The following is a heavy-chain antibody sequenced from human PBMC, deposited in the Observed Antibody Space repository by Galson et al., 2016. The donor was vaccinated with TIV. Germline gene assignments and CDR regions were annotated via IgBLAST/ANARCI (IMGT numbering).Heavy chain of an antibody. CDR2: ISAFDGNT. J-gene: IGHJ6*02. D-gene: IGHD3-22*01. V-gene: IGHV1-18*04. CDR1: GYTFSNYG. CDR3: ARDRGSMTMILVIDYYYGMDV. Sequence: SVKVSCKASGYTFSNYGVSWVRQAPGQGLEWMGWISAFDGNTHYTQTLQGRVSMTTDTSTSTAYMELRSLRSDDTAIYYCARDRGSMTMILVIDYYYGMDVWGQGTTDTVSS.